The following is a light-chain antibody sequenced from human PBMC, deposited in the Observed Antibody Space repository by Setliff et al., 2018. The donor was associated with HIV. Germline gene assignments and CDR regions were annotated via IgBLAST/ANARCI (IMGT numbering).Light chain of an antibody. Sequence: QSVLTQPASVSGSPGQSITISCSGTSSDVGSYNFVSWYQQHPGKSPQLIIYDVSQRPSGVSSRFSGSKSGNTASLTISGRQAEDQADYYCCSYTRSLSYVFGTGTKATVL. J-gene: IGLJ1*01. CDR3: CSYTRSLSYV. CDR1: SSDVGSYNF. CDR2: DVS. V-gene: IGLV2-14*03.